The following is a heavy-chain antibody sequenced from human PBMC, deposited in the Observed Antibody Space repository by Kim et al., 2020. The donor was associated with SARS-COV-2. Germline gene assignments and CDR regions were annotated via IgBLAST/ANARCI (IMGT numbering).Heavy chain of an antibody. CDR2: SSSSTI. V-gene: IGHV3-48*02. D-gene: IGHD3-22*01. CDR3: ASQIGD. Sequence: SSSSTIYYADSVKGRFTISRDNAKNSLYLQMNSLRDEDTAVYYCASQIGDWGQGTLVTVSS. J-gene: IGHJ4*02.